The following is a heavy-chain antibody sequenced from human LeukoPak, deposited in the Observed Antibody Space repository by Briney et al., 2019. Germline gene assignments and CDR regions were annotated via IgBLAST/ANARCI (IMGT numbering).Heavy chain of an antibody. V-gene: IGHV1-69*04. Sequence: SVKVSCKASGGTFSSYAISWVRQAPGQGLEWMGRIIPILGIANYAQKFQGRVTITADKSTSTAYMELSSLRSEDTAVYYCARDGEYYYGSGSYYPFDYWGQGTLVTVSS. CDR1: GGTFSSYA. J-gene: IGHJ4*02. CDR2: IIPILGIA. CDR3: ARDGEYYYGSGSYYPFDY. D-gene: IGHD3-10*01.